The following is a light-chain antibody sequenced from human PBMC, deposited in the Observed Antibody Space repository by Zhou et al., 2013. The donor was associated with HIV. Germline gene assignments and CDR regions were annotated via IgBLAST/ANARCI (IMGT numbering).Light chain of an antibody. CDR2: AAS. CDR1: QGIRNH. Sequence: DIQMTQSPSSLSASVGDRVTITCRASQGIRNHLAWYQQKPGKAPKLLIYAASTLQSGVPSRFSGSGSGTDFTLTISSLQPEDVATYYCQKYNSALWTFGQGTEGGNQT. J-gene: IGKJ1*01. V-gene: IGKV1-27*01. CDR3: QKYNSALWT.